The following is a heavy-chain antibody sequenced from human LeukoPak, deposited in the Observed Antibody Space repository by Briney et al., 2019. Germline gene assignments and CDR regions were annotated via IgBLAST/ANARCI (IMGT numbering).Heavy chain of an antibody. D-gene: IGHD5-12*01. V-gene: IGHV3-33*06. CDR2: IWYDGSNK. CDR3: AKDSIVATITGFFDY. CDR1: GFTFSSYG. J-gene: IGHJ4*02. Sequence: PGGSLRLSCAASGFTFSSYGMHWVRQAPGKGLEGVAVIWYDGSNKYYADSVKGRFTISRDNSKNTLYLQMNSLRAEDTAVYYCAKDSIVATITGFFDYWGQGTLVTVSS.